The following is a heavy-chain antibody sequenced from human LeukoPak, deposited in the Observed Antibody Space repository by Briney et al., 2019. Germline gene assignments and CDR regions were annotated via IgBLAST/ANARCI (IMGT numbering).Heavy chain of an antibody. Sequence: LETLSLTCAVYGGSFSGYYWSWIRQPPGKGLEWIGEINHSGSTNYNPSLKSRVTISVDTSKNQFSLKLCSVTAADTAVYYCARGKGYYDSSGPDYWGQGTLVTVSS. D-gene: IGHD3-22*01. J-gene: IGHJ4*02. V-gene: IGHV4-34*01. CDR3: ARGKGYYDSSGPDY. CDR2: INHSGST. CDR1: GGSFSGYY.